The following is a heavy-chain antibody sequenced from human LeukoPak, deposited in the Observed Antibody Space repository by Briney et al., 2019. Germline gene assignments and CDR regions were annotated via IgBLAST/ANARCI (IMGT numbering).Heavy chain of an antibody. CDR2: IYYSGST. CDR3: ARELASPYYYYMDV. Sequence: SETLSLTCTVSGGSISSYYWSWIRQPPGKGLEWIGYIYYSGSTNYNPSLKSRVTISVDTSKNQFSLKLSSVTAADTAVYYCARELASPYYYYMDVWGKGTTVTVSS. J-gene: IGHJ6*03. D-gene: IGHD3-3*02. CDR1: GGSISSYY. V-gene: IGHV4-59*01.